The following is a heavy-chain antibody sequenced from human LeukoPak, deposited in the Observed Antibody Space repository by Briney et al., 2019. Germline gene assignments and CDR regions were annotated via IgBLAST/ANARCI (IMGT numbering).Heavy chain of an antibody. CDR2: ISVEGESA. J-gene: IGHJ4*02. V-gene: IGHV3-23*01. CDR1: GFTFSSYA. D-gene: IGHD6-19*01. Sequence: PGGSLRLSCAASGFTFSSYAMSWVRQAQGKGLQTISAISVEGESAYYADSVKGRFTISRDNSKNTLYLQMNSLRVEDTAVYYCAQGYSSGWYPHWGQGSLVSVSS. CDR3: AQGYSSGWYPH.